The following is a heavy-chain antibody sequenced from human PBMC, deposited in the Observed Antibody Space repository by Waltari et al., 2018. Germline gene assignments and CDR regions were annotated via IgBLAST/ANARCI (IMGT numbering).Heavy chain of an antibody. Sequence: QVQLVQSGAEVKKPGSSVKVSCKASGGTFSSYAISWVRQAPGQGLEWMGGIIPIFGTANYAQKFQGRVTITTDESTSTAYMELSSLRSEDTAVYYCAREEITSIAAAAGTPPPLAAFDIWGQGTMVTVSS. CDR2: IIPIFGTA. J-gene: IGHJ3*02. V-gene: IGHV1-69*05. CDR3: AREEITSIAAAAGTPPPLAAFDI. D-gene: IGHD6-13*01. CDR1: GGTFSSYA.